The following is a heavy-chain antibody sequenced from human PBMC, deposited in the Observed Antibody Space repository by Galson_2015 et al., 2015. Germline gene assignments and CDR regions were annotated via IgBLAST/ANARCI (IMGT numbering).Heavy chain of an antibody. CDR3: ASLFYDYVWGSYREYGMDV. CDR1: GGSISSSSYY. CDR2: IYYSGST. Sequence: ETLSLTCTVSGGSISSSSYYWGWIRQPPGKGLEWIGSIYYSGSTYYNPSLKSRVTISVDTSKNQFSLKLSSVTAADTAVYYCASLFYDYVWGSYREYGMDVWGQGTTVTVSS. V-gene: IGHV4-39*01. D-gene: IGHD3-16*02. J-gene: IGHJ6*02.